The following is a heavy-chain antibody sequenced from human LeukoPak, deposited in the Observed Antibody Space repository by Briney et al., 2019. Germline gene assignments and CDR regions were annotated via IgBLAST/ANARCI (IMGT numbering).Heavy chain of an antibody. V-gene: IGHV1-18*01. CDR1: GYTFTRYG. Sequence: ASVKVSFKASGYTFTRYGSSWVRQARGQGREWMGWISGYNGRKNYAQKLRGRVTMTTETSTSEDNMERRKLTDDDTAVYYLSRERMAYYGSASYSSPVYYYMDVCSKGTTVTVYS. J-gene: IGHJ6*03. D-gene: IGHD3-10*01. CDR2: ISGYNGRK. CDR3: SRERMAYYGSASYSSPVYYYMDV.